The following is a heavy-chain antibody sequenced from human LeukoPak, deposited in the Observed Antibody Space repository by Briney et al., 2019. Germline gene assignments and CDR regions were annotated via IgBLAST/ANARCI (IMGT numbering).Heavy chain of an antibody. CDR1: GYTFNIYG. Sequence: ASVKVSCKASGYTFNIYGIGWVRQAPGQGLEWMGWISAYNGNTNYAQKLQGRVTMTTDTSTSTAYMELRSLRSDDTAVYYCARGGYSYGYMGYIDYWGQGTLVTVSS. D-gene: IGHD5-18*01. CDR3: ARGGYSYGYMGYIDY. V-gene: IGHV1-18*01. J-gene: IGHJ4*02. CDR2: ISAYNGNT.